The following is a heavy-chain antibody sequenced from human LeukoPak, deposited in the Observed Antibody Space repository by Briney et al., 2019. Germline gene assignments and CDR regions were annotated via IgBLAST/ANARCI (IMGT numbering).Heavy chain of an antibody. V-gene: IGHV4-4*07. Sequence: SETLSLTCTVSGGSISSYYWSWIRQPAGKGLEWIGRIYTSGSTNYNPSLKSRVTMSVDTSKNQFSLKLSSVTAADTAVYYCARAFTRSTYYYDSSGYPRRTIDYWGQGTLVTVSS. CDR1: GGSISSYY. CDR3: ARAFTRSTYYYDSSGYPRRTIDY. CDR2: IYTSGST. J-gene: IGHJ4*02. D-gene: IGHD3-22*01.